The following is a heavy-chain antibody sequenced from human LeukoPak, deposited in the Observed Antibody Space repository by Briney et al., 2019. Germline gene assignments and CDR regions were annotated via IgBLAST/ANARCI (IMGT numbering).Heavy chain of an antibody. D-gene: IGHD6-13*01. CDR2: ISVSGST. CDR3: AKGSGSSTWQSHFDY. Sequence: GGSLRLSCAASGFTFSSYAMSWVRQAPGKGLEWVSRISVSGSTYYADSVEGRFTISRDSSKNTLYLQMNSLRAEDTAVYYCAKGSGSSTWQSHFDYWGQGTLVTVSS. CDR1: GFTFSSYA. V-gene: IGHV3-23*01. J-gene: IGHJ4*02.